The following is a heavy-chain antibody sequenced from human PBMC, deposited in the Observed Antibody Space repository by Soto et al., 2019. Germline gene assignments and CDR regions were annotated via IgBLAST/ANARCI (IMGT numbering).Heavy chain of an antibody. CDR1: GFTFSSHG. CDR3: GPDTLDY. Sequence: GGSLRLSWAASGFTFSSHGMHWVRQAPGKGLEWVAVISYDGSNKYYADSVKGRFTISRDNSKNTLYLQMNSLRVEDTAVYYCGPDTLDYWGQGTLVTVSS. V-gene: IGHV3-30*03. J-gene: IGHJ4*02. CDR2: ISYDGSNK.